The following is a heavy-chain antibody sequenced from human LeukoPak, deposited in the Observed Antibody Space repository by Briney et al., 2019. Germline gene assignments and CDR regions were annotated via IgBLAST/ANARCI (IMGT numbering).Heavy chain of an antibody. J-gene: IGHJ4*02. CDR1: GGSISSYY. CDR2: IYYSGST. V-gene: IGHV4-59*01. CDR3: ARSRLGYCSGGSCSNFDY. Sequence: SETLSLTCTASGGSISSYYWSWIRQPPGKGLEWISSIYYSGSTNYTPSLMSRVTIPVDTSKNQFSLKLRSVPAADTAVYYCARSRLGYCSGGSCSNFDYWGQGTLVTVSS. D-gene: IGHD2-15*01.